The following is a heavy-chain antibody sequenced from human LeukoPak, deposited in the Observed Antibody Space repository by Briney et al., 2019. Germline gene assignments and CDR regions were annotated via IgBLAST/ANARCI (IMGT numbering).Heavy chain of an antibody. J-gene: IGHJ5*02. Sequence: PSETLSLTCAVYGGSFSGYYWSWIRQPPGKGLEWIGEINHSGSTNYNPSLKSRVTISVDTSKNQFSLKLSSVTAADTAVYYCARLGYCSGGSCYSLAWFDPWGQGTLVTVSS. CDR1: GGSFSGYY. CDR2: INHSGST. CDR3: ARLGYCSGGSCYSLAWFDP. D-gene: IGHD2-15*01. V-gene: IGHV4-34*01.